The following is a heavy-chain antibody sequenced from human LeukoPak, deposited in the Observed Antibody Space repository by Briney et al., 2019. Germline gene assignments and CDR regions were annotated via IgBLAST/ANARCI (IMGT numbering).Heavy chain of an antibody. CDR2: ISAYNGNT. D-gene: IGHD6-6*01. V-gene: IGHV1-18*04. Sequence: ASVKVSCKASGYTFTGYYMHWVRQAPGQGLEWMGWISAYNGNTNYAQKLQGRVTMTTDTSTSTAYMELRSLRSDDTAVYYCAREEYSSFDYWGQGTLVTVSS. CDR1: GYTFTGYY. CDR3: AREEYSSFDY. J-gene: IGHJ4*02.